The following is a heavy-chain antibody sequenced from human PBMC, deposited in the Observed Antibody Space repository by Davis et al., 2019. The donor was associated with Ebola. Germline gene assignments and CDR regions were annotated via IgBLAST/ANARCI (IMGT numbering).Heavy chain of an antibody. CDR1: RYTFTGYY. CDR2: INPNSGGT. J-gene: IGHJ6*02. D-gene: IGHD3-10*01. CDR3: ARDLTTVQGVIIDYYYYGMDV. Sequence: ASVKVSCKASRYTFTGYYMHWVRQAPGQGLEWMGWINPNSGGTNYAQKFQGRVTMTRDTSISTAYMELSRLRSDDTAVYYCARDLTTVQGVIIDYYYYGMDVWGQGTTVTVSS. V-gene: IGHV1-2*02.